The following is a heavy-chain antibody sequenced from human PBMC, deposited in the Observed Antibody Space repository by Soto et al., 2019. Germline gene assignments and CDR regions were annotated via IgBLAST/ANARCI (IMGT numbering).Heavy chain of an antibody. J-gene: IGHJ6*03. CDR2: ISSSSSYL. CDR1: GFTFSSYS. Sequence: PGGSLRLSCAASGFTFSSYSMNWVRQAPGKGLEWVSSISSSSSYLYYADSVKGRFTISRDNAKNSLYLQMNSLRAEDTAVYYCARDPYCSSTSCDYYYYYYMDVWGKGTTVTVSS. V-gene: IGHV3-21*01. D-gene: IGHD2-2*01. CDR3: ARDPYCSSTSCDYYYYYYMDV.